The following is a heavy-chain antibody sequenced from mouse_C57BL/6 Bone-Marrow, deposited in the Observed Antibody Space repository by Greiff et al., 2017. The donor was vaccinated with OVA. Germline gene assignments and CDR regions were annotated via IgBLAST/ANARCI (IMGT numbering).Heavy chain of an antibody. CDR3: ARHEDGGTAQATFWFAY. CDR1: GYTFTEYT. Sequence: QVQLQQSGAELVKPGASVKLSCKASGYTFTEYTIHWVKQRSGQGLEWIGWFYPGSGSIKYNEKFKDKATLTADKSSSTVYMELSRLTSEDSAVYFCARHEDGGTAQATFWFAYWGQGTLVTVSA. D-gene: IGHD3-2*02. J-gene: IGHJ3*01. CDR2: FYPGSGSI. V-gene: IGHV1-62-2*01.